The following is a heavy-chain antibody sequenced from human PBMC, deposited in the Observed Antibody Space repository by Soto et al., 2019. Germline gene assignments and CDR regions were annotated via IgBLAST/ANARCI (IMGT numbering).Heavy chain of an antibody. D-gene: IGHD3-22*01. V-gene: IGHV5-51*01. CDR1: GYSFSFYW. J-gene: IGHJ3*02. CDR2: MYPDDSDI. CDR3: ATAYVYDFENSNYYRDAFDI. Sequence: LGESLKISCKASGYSFSFYWIGWVRQMPGKGLEWMAIMYPDDSDIRYSPSFGAHVTISADKSTSTAFLQWSSLKASDTAMYYCATAYVYDFENSNYYRDAFDIWGQGTLVTVSS.